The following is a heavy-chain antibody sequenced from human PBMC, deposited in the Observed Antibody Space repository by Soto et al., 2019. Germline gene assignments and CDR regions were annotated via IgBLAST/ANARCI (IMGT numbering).Heavy chain of an antibody. Sequence: TLSLTCTVSGGSIISCGYYWSWIRQHPGKGLEWIGYIYYSGSTYYNPSLKSRVTISVDTSKNQFSLKLSSVTAADTAVYYCARGPPVVETIDSWGQGTVVT. J-gene: IGHJ4*02. CDR1: GGSIISCGYY. CDR2: IYYSGST. CDR3: ARGPPVVETIDS. V-gene: IGHV4-31*03. D-gene: IGHD2-15*01.